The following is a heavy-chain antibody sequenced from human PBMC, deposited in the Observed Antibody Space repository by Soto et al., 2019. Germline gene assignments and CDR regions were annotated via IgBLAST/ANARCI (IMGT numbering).Heavy chain of an antibody. CDR2: ISAYNGNT. Sequence: GASVKVSCKASGYTFTSYGISWVRQAPGQGLEWMGWISAYNGNTNYAQKLQGRVTMTTDTSTSTAYMELRSLRSDDTAVYYCARDPSLYDFWSGYSDYYYYGMDVWGQGTTVTVSS. V-gene: IGHV1-18*01. CDR3: ARDPSLYDFWSGYSDYYYYGMDV. D-gene: IGHD3-3*01. J-gene: IGHJ6*02. CDR1: GYTFTSYG.